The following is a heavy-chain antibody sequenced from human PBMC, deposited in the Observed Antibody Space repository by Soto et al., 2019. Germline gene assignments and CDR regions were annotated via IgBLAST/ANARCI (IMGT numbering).Heavy chain of an antibody. Sequence: QVQLVQSGAEVKKPGSSVKVSCKASGGTFSSYAISWVRQAPGQGLEWMGGIIPISGTANYAQKFQGRVTITADESTSTAYMELSSLRSEDTAVYYCAREDTAMVGADGYYYYGMDVWGQGTTVTVSS. CDR2: IIPISGTA. CDR1: GGTFSSYA. V-gene: IGHV1-69*01. J-gene: IGHJ6*02. CDR3: AREDTAMVGADGYYYYGMDV. D-gene: IGHD5-18*01.